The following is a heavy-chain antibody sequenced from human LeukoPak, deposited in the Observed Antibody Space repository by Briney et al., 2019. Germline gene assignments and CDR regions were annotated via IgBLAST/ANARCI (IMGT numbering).Heavy chain of an antibody. V-gene: IGHV1-18*01. CDR1: GYTFSDYD. CDR2: ISCYNGGT. Sequence: ASVKVSCKASGYTFSDYDINWVRQAPGQGLEWMGWISCYNGGTKYAQKFQGRVTMTTDTSTSTTYMELRSLRSDDTAVYYCARDNPYYYLYWGQGTLVTVSS. D-gene: IGHD3-22*01. CDR3: ARDNPYYYLY. J-gene: IGHJ4*02.